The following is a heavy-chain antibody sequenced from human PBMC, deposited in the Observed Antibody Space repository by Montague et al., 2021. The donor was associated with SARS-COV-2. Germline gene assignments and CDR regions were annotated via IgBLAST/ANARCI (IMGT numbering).Heavy chain of an antibody. CDR2: IYYSGST. J-gene: IGHJ5*02. Sequence: SETLSLTCTVSGGSISSSSYYWGWIRQPPGKGLEWIGSIYYSGSTYYTPSLKSPVTISVDTSKNQFSLKLSSVTAADTAVYYCASHPSVLLWFGELLSDRFDPWGQGTLVTVSS. V-gene: IGHV4-39*01. CDR1: GGSISSSSYY. D-gene: IGHD3-10*01. CDR3: ASHPSVLLWFGELLSDRFDP.